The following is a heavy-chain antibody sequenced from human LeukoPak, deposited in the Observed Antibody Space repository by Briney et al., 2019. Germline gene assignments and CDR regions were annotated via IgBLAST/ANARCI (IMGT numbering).Heavy chain of an antibody. D-gene: IGHD2-2*01. J-gene: IGHJ4*02. CDR3: AREIVVVPAAKDY. Sequence: PGGSLTLSCAASGFTFNSYAMHWVRQAPGKGLEGVAVISYDGSNKYYADSVKGRFTISRDNSKNTLYLQMHSLRAEDTAVYYCAREIVVVPAAKDYWGQGTLVTVSS. CDR1: GFTFNSYA. V-gene: IGHV3-30-3*01. CDR2: ISYDGSNK.